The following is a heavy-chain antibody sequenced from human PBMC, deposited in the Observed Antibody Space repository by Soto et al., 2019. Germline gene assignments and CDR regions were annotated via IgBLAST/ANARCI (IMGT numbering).Heavy chain of an antibody. CDR2: LVVGTGNT. D-gene: IGHD2-15*01. Sequence: SVKVSCKTSGLSLRGSAVEWVRQARGQRLEWIGWLVVGTGNTNYAQKFQQRVTISSDRSTNTVSMELSSLTSEDTAVYYCATGAYCSGGSCSDYYYYYYGMDLWGQGTTVTVSS. V-gene: IGHV1-58*01. J-gene: IGHJ6*02. CDR3: ATGAYCSGGSCSDYYYYYYGMDL. CDR1: GLSLRGSA.